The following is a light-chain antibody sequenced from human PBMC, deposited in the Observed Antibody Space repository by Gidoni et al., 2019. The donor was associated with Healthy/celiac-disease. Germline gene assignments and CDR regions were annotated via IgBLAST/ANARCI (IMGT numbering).Light chain of an antibody. Sequence: QSALTQPRSVSGSPGQSVTISCTGTSSDVGGYNYVSWYHQHPGKAPKLMIYAFSKRPSGVPDRCSGSKSGNTASLTISGLQAEEEADYYCCSYAGSYTWVFGGGTKLTVL. V-gene: IGLV2-11*01. CDR3: CSYAGSYTWV. J-gene: IGLJ3*02. CDR1: SSDVGGYNY. CDR2: AFS.